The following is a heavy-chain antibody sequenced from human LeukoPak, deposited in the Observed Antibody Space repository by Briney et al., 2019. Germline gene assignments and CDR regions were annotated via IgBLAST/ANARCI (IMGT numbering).Heavy chain of an antibody. CDR1: GGSISSHY. CDR2: IYYSGST. Sequence: SETLSLTCPVSGGSISSHYWSWIRQPPGKGLEWIGYIYYSGSTNYNPSLKSRVTISVDTSKNQFSLKLSSVTAADTAVYYCARATVTTLHFDYWGQGTLVTVSS. J-gene: IGHJ4*02. V-gene: IGHV4-59*11. CDR3: ARATVTTLHFDY. D-gene: IGHD4-11*01.